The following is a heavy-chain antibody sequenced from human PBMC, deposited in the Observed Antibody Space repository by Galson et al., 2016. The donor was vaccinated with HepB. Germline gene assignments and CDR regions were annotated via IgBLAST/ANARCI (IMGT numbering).Heavy chain of an antibody. CDR2: FDPEDGEI. CDR3: AIDRGGSSLSHYAFDI. D-gene: IGHD3-16*01. V-gene: IGHV1-24*01. CDR1: GYTPTELA. Sequence: SVKVSCKVSGYTPTELAMHWVRQAPVKGLEWMGGFDPEDGEITYAQKFQGRVTMTEDTSTDTAHMGLSSLRSEETAVYYCAIDRGGSSLSHYAFDIWGQGTMVTVSS. J-gene: IGHJ3*02.